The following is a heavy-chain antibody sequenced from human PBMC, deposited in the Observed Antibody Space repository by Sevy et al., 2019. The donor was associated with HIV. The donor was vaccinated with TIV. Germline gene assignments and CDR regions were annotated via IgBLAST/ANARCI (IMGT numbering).Heavy chain of an antibody. V-gene: IGHV3-49*03. Sequence: GGSLRLSCTASGFTFGDYAMSWFRQAPGKGLEWVGFIRSKAYGGTTEYAASVKGRFTISRDDSKSIAYLQKNSLKTEDTAVYYCTRDYSSSWFPTPTRNVNAFDIWGQGTMVTVSS. CDR1: GFTFGDYA. CDR2: IRSKAYGGTT. J-gene: IGHJ3*02. D-gene: IGHD6-13*01. CDR3: TRDYSSSWFPTPTRNVNAFDI.